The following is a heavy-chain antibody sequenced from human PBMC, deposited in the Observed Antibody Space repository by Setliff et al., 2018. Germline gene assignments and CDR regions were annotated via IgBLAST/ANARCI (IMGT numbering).Heavy chain of an antibody. Sequence: GASVKVSCKAAGYTFVSYGLSWVRQAPGQGLEWMGWISAYTGKADYAQNFQGRVTMTTDTSTSTAYMELTSLRSDDAAVYYCARGPSGWSSATSRYYFYMDVWGKGTTVTVSS. CDR2: ISAYTGKA. V-gene: IGHV1-18*01. CDR1: GYTFVSYG. CDR3: ARGPSGWSSATSRYYFYMDV. J-gene: IGHJ6*03. D-gene: IGHD6-19*01.